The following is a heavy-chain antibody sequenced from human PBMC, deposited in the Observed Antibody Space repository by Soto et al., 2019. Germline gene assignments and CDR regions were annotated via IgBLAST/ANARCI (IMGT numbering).Heavy chain of an antibody. V-gene: IGHV5-10-1*01. CDR3: ARRDSSGWSGVFDI. CDR2: IDPGDSCT. Sequence: GESLKISCKGSGYSFTNYCISWVRQMPGKGLEWMGNIDPGDSCTNYSPSFQGHVPISADESISTAYLQWSSLKASDTAMYCCARRDSSGWSGVFDIWGQGTMVTV. CDR1: GYSFTNYC. J-gene: IGHJ3*02. D-gene: IGHD6-19*01.